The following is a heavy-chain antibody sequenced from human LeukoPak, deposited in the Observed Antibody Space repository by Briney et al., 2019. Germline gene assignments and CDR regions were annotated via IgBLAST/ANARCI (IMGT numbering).Heavy chain of an antibody. CDR1: GFTFSSYG. J-gene: IGHJ6*03. CDR3: SKDAARFDWNYVSYYYYMDV. V-gene: IGHV3-30*02. Sequence: GGSLRLSCAASGFTFSSYGMHWVRQAPGKGLEWVAFIRYDGSNKYYADSVKGRFTISRDNSKNTLYLQMNSLRAEDTAVYYCSKDAARFDWNYVSYYYYMDVWGKGTTVTVSS. D-gene: IGHD1-7*01. CDR2: IRYDGSNK.